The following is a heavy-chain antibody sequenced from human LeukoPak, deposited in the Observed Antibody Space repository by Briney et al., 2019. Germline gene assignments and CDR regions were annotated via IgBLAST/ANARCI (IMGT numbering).Heavy chain of an antibody. Sequence: GGSLRLSCAASGFSLINYAMSWVRQAPGKGLEWVSGISAGAATTYYPDSVKGRFTISRDNSKNTLYLQMDSLRAEDTAVYYCAKNTRPGSAAGMGQFDPWGQGTLVTVSS. CDR3: AKNTRPGSAAGMGQFDP. CDR1: GFSLINYA. CDR2: ISAGAATT. D-gene: IGHD6-13*01. J-gene: IGHJ5*02. V-gene: IGHV3-23*01.